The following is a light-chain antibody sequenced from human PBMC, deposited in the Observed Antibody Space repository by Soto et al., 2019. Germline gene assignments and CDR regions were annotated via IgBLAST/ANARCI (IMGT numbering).Light chain of an antibody. CDR3: QQYNSYSPLT. CDR2: QAS. Sequence: DIQMTQSPSTLSASVGDRVTITCRASQSISTWLAWYQQKPGKAPKLLIYQASRLESGVPSRFSGSGSGTEFTLTISSLQPDDFATYYCQQYNSYSPLTFGGGTKVDIK. J-gene: IGKJ4*01. CDR1: QSISTW. V-gene: IGKV1-5*03.